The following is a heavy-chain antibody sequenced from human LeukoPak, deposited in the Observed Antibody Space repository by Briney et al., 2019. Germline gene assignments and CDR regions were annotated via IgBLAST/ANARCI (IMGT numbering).Heavy chain of an antibody. V-gene: IGHV4-4*02. CDR3: AKDIDFGVVIEGYFDY. CDR1: GGSISRSW. J-gene: IGHJ4*02. Sequence: SETLSLTCAVSGGSISRSWWSWVRQPPGKGLEWIGEIFHSGRTNYNPSLKSRVTISVDKSKNHFSLELSSVTAADTAVYYCAKDIDFGVVIEGYFDYWGQGTLVIVSS. D-gene: IGHD3-3*01. CDR2: IFHSGRT.